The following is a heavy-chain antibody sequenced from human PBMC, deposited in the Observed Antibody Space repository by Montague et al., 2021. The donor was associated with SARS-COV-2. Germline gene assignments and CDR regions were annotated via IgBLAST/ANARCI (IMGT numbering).Heavy chain of an antibody. CDR3: ARGQGTISGVLIFIPARGDLDG. J-gene: IGHJ3*01. V-gene: IGHV4-34*01. CDR2: INHTGST. Sequence: SETLSLTCAVYSGSFSDYYWTWIRQSPGKGLEWIGEINHTGSTTYNPSLKGRVTISIDTSKNQLSLKLQSVTAADTAVYYCARGQGTISGVLIFIPARGDLDGWGQGTSVTVSS. D-gene: IGHD3-3*01. CDR1: SGSFSDYY.